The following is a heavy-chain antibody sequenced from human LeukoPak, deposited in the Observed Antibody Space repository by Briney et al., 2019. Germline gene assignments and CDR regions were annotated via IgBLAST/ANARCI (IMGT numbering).Heavy chain of an antibody. J-gene: IGHJ4*02. V-gene: IGHV1-2*02. CDR3: VRDIFDARDSDGPSDF. CDR1: GYTFIDHN. D-gene: IGHD3-9*01. Sequence: GASVKVSCKASGYTFIDHNIHWVRQAPGQGLECLGWVAPKTGATKYGQKFQGRVTLTRDTSISTVYMDLSRLRSEDTAVYYCVRDIFDARDSDGPSDFWGQGALVTVSS. CDR2: VAPKTGAT.